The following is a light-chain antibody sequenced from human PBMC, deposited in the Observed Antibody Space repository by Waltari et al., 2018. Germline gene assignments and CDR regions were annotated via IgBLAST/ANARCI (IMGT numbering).Light chain of an antibody. CDR1: HRVFWISKNTNC. Sequence: IVMTQSPDSLAVSLGERATINCKSIHRVFWISKNTNCLAWYQPKPRQPPKLLIYWASTREAGVPDRFSGSGSGTDFALTISSLEAEDVAVYYCQKYCDTPRTFGQGTKVEIK. CDR3: QKYCDTPRT. J-gene: IGKJ1*01. CDR2: WAS. V-gene: IGKV4-1*01.